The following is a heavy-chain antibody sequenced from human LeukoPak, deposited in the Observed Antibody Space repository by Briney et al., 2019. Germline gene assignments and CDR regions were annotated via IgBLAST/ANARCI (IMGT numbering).Heavy chain of an antibody. CDR1: GYTFTSYD. CDR3: ASSEQQNWFDP. Sequence: ASVKVSCKASGYTFTSYDINWVRQATGQGLEWMGWISAYNGNTNYAQKLQGRVTMTTDTSTSTAYMELRSLRSDDTAVYYCASSEQQNWFDPWGQGTLVTVSS. J-gene: IGHJ5*02. CDR2: ISAYNGNT. V-gene: IGHV1-18*01. D-gene: IGHD6-13*01.